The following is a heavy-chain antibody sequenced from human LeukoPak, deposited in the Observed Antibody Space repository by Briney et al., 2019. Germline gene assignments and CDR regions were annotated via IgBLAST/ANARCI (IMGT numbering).Heavy chain of an antibody. D-gene: IGHD6-6*01. CDR1: GYTFTGYY. CDR2: INPNSGGT. Sequence: ASVKVSCTASGYTFTGYYLHWVRQAPGQGLEWMGWINPNSGGTNYAQKFQGRVTMTRDTSISTAYMELSRLRSDDTAVYYCARVAAHYYFDYWGQGTLVTVSS. CDR3: ARVAAHYYFDY. J-gene: IGHJ4*02. V-gene: IGHV1-2*02.